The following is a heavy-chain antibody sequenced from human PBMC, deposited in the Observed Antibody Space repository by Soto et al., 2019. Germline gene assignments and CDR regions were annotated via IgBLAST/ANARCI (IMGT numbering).Heavy chain of an antibody. J-gene: IGHJ4*02. Sequence: EVQLVESGGGLVQPGGSLRLSCAASGFTFGNYWMHWVRQAPGKGLVWVSRVNPDGSGATYADSVKGRFTISRDNGKITLYLQVNSLKGDDTAVYYWEEVRTLWFRDYCGQGSLVTV. CDR3: EEVRTLWFRDY. CDR1: GFTFGNYW. D-gene: IGHD3-10*01. V-gene: IGHV3-74*01. CDR2: VNPDGSGA.